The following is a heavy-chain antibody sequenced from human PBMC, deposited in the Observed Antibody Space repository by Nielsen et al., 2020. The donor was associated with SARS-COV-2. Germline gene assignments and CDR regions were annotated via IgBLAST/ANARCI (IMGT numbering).Heavy chain of an antibody. CDR2: INHSGST. D-gene: IGHD3-16*02. Sequence: GSLRLSCAVYGGSFSGYYWSWIRQPPGKGLEWIGEINHSGSTNYNPSLKSRVTISVDTSKNQFSLKLSSVTAADTAVYYCARGETPYDYVWGSYRPPRGFDYWGQGTLVTVSS. CDR1: GGSFSGYY. J-gene: IGHJ4*02. CDR3: ARGETPYDYVWGSYRPPRGFDY. V-gene: IGHV4-34*01.